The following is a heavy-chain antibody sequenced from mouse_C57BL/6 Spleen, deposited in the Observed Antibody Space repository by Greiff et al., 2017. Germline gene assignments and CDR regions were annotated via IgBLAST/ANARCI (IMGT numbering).Heavy chain of an antibody. CDR3: ARTGPPLNFDV. D-gene: IGHD3-3*01. V-gene: IGHV1-52*01. J-gene: IGHJ1*03. Sequence: QVQLKQPGAELVRPGSSVKLSCKASGYTFTSYWMHWVKQRPIQGLEWIGNIDPSDSETHYNQKFKDKATLTVDKSSSTAYMQLSSLTSEDSAVXYCARTGPPLNFDVWGTGTTVTVSS. CDR1: GYTFTSYW. CDR2: IDPSDSET.